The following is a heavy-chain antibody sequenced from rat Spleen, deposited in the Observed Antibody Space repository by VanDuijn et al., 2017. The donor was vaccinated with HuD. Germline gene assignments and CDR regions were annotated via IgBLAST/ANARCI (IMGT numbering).Heavy chain of an antibody. V-gene: IGHV5-31*01. D-gene: IGHD5-1*01. CDR1: GFTFNQYW. CDR3: AKEPLGRYFDF. Sequence: EVQLVESGGGLVQPGRSLTLSCVASGFTFNQYWMTWIRQAPGKGLEWVATITHIDDNTYYPDSVEGRFSISRDDAQNTLYLQMNSLRSEDTATYYCAKEPLGRYFDFWGPGTMVTVSS. J-gene: IGHJ1*01. CDR2: ITHIDDNT.